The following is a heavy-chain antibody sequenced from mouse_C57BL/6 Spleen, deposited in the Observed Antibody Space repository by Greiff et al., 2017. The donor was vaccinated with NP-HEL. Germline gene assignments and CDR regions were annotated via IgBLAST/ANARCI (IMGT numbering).Heavy chain of an antibody. V-gene: IGHV1-52*01. J-gene: IGHJ1*03. CDR1: GYTFTSYW. D-gene: IGHD1-1*01. CDR2: IDPSDSET. CDR3: ATGPITTVVARYFDV. Sequence: QVQLQQSGAELVRPGSSVKLSCKASGYTFTSYWMHWVKQRPIQGLEWISNIDPSDSETHYNQKFKDKATLTVDKSSSTAYMQLSSLTSEDSAVYYCATGPITTVVARYFDVWGTGTTVTVSS.